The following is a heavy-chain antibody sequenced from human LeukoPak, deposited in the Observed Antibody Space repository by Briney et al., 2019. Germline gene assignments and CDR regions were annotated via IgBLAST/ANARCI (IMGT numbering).Heavy chain of an antibody. CDR2: IYHSGST. Sequence: SETLSLTCTVSGYSISSGYYWGWIRQPPGKGLEWTGSIYHSGSTYYNPSLKSRVTKSVDKSKNQFSLKLSAVTAADEAVYYCARVQVGAMGVRWFDPWGQGTLVAVSS. V-gene: IGHV4-38-2*02. CDR3: ARVQVGAMGVRWFDP. D-gene: IGHD1-26*01. J-gene: IGHJ5*02. CDR1: GYSISSGYY.